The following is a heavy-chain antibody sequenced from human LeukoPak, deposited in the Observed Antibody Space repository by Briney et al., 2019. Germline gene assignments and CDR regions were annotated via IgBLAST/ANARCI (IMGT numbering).Heavy chain of an antibody. J-gene: IGHJ4*02. V-gene: IGHV1-2*02. CDR3: VRVGYNGYVLVF. CDR1: GYTLTGYY. CDR2: INPNSGAT. Sequence: ASVKVSGKASGYTLTGYYMHWVRQAPGQGLEWMGWINPNSGATNFAQKFQGRVTMTRDTSISTAYLELSRLRSDDTAVYFCVRVGYNGYVLVFWGQGTLVTVSS. D-gene: IGHD5-12*01.